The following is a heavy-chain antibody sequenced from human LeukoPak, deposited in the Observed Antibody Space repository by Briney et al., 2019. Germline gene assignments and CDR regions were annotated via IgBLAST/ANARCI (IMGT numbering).Heavy chain of an antibody. V-gene: IGHV4-59*01. J-gene: IGHJ6*03. Sequence: SEALSLTCSVSDDSITMYYGTWIRQPPGKGLEWIGSVDHTGSTNTNPSLNGRVSLSRDPTKNLFSLRLRSVTAADTAVYFCARGRVSSSTWDSTYYYYFYMDVWGKGTTVTVSS. CDR2: VDHTGST. CDR3: ARGRVSSSTWDSTYYYYFYMDV. CDR1: DDSITMYY. D-gene: IGHD1-26*01.